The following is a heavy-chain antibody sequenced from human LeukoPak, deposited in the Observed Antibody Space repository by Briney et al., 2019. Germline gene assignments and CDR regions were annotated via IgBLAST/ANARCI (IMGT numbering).Heavy chain of an antibody. CDR3: AKDSDCSTTSCYVFDY. CDR2: ISGSGGST. D-gene: IGHD2-2*01. V-gene: IGHV3-23*01. Sequence: GGSLRLSCAPSGFTFSSYGMSWVRQALGKGLEWVSAISGSGGSTYYADSVKGRFTISRDNSKNTLYLQMNSLRAEDTAVYYCAKDSDCSTTSCYVFDYWGQGTLVTVSS. J-gene: IGHJ4*02. CDR1: GFTFSSYG.